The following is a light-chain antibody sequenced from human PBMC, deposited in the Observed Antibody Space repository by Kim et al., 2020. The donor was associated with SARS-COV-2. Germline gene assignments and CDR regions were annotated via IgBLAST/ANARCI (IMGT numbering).Light chain of an antibody. CDR2: DVS. CDR3: CSYAGSYTLV. Sequence: GQSFAISCTGPSSDVGGYNSVSWCQQSPGKAPKRMIYDVSTRPSGVPDRFSGSKSGSTASLTISGLQAEDEADYYCCSYAGSYTLVFGGGTQLTVL. J-gene: IGLJ3*02. CDR1: SSDVGGYNS. V-gene: IGLV2-11*01.